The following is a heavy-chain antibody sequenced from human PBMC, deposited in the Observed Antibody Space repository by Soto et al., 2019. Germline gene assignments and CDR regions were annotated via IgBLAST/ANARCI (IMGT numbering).Heavy chain of an antibody. D-gene: IGHD1-26*01. V-gene: IGHV3-64*01. J-gene: IGHJ4*02. Sequence: GGSLRLSCAASGFTFSSYAMHWVRQAPGKGLEYVSTISSNGGSTYYANSVKGRFTISRDNSKNTLYLQMGSLRAEDMAVYYCARGGAQFDYWGQGTLVNV. CDR2: ISSNGGST. CDR1: GFTFSSYA. CDR3: ARGGAQFDY.